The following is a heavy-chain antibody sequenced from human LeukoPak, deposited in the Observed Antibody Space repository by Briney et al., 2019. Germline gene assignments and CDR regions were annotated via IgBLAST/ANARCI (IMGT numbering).Heavy chain of an antibody. CDR3: ARQSGDFDY. J-gene: IGHJ4*02. D-gene: IGHD4-17*01. CDR1: GYSISSGYY. Sequence: PSETLSLACAVSGYSISSGYYWGWIRQPPGKGLEWIGSIYHSGSTYYNPSLKSRVTISVDTSKNQFSLKLRSVTAADTAVYYCARQSGDFDYWGQGTLVTASS. V-gene: IGHV4-38-2*01. CDR2: IYHSGST.